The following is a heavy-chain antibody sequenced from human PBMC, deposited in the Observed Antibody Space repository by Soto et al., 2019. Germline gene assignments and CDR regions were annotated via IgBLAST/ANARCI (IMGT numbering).Heavy chain of an antibody. Sequence: PGGSLRLSCAASGFSFSSYGMSWVRQAPGKGLEWVANIKQDGSEKYYVDSVKGRFTISRDNAKTSLYLQMNSLRAEDTAVYYCARDKDYGDYGEGRYYYGMDVWGQGTTVTVSS. CDR1: GFSFSSYG. CDR3: ARDKDYGDYGEGRYYYGMDV. V-gene: IGHV3-7*03. CDR2: IKQDGSEK. D-gene: IGHD4-17*01. J-gene: IGHJ6*02.